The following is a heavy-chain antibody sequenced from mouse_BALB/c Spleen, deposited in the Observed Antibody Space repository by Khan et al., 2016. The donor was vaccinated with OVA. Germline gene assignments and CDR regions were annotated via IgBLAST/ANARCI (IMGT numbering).Heavy chain of an antibody. CDR3: ARNYDYDEGLAY. V-gene: IGHV2-2*02. Sequence: QVQLKESGPGLVQPSQSLSITCTVSGFSLTTYGVHWVRQSPGKGLEWLGVIWSGGSSDYDAAFISRLSISKDSSKSQVFFKMTSRQVNDTAIYYCARNYDYDEGLAYWGQGTLVTVS. D-gene: IGHD2-4*01. CDR2: IWSGGSS. CDR1: GFSLTTYG. J-gene: IGHJ3*01.